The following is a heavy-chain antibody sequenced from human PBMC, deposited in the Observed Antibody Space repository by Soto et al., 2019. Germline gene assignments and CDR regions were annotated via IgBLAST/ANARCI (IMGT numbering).Heavy chain of an antibody. V-gene: IGHV3-48*02. CDR3: ARDDQWAFDP. CDR2: IGSGSDRI. D-gene: IGHD1-26*01. Sequence: VFLRLSFAASGFSFSSYTVNWVRQAPGKGLEWISYIGSGSDRIFYADSVKGRFTISRDNAKNSLFLQLNNLRDEDMAVYYCARDDQWAFDPWGQGALVTSPQ. CDR1: GFSFSSYT. J-gene: IGHJ5*02.